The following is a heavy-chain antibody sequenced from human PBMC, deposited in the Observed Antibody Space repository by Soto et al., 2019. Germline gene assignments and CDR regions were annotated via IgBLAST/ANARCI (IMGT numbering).Heavy chain of an antibody. CDR3: ARAVGDPLYYLDY. CDR1: SDSISSYY. CDR2: TDYSGNT. V-gene: IGHV4-59*08. D-gene: IGHD6-19*01. J-gene: IGHJ4*02. Sequence: QVQLQESGPGLVRPSETLSLTCTVSSDSISSYYWIWIRQSPGKGLEWIGYTDYSGNTNYNPSLKRRVTISGDTSKKQFSLRLSSVTAADTAVYYCARAVGDPLYYLDYWGQGTLVTVSS.